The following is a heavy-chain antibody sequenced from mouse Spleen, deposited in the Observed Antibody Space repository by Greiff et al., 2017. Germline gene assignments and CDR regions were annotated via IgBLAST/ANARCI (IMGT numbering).Heavy chain of an antibody. CDR1: GYAFSSYW. Sequence: QVQLQQSGAELVRPGSSVKISCKASGYAFSSYWMNWVKQRPGQGLEWIGQIYPGDGDTNYNEKFKSKATLTSDKSSSTAYMELSSLTSEDSAVYYCARDPAWFAYWGQGTLVTVSA. CDR3: ARDPAWFAY. CDR2: IYPGDGDT. V-gene: IGHV1-80*01. J-gene: IGHJ3*01.